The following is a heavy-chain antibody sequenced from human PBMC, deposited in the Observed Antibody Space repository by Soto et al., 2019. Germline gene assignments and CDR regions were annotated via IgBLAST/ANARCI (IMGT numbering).Heavy chain of an antibody. CDR2: IYYTGST. Sequence: NPSETLSLTCSVSGGSISSYYWSWIRQPPGKGLEWIGYIYYTGSTNYNPSLKSRVTISVDTSKNQFSLKLSSVTAADTAVYYCARAAPSGVLYNWFDPWGQGTLVTVSS. V-gene: IGHV4-59*08. J-gene: IGHJ5*02. D-gene: IGHD2-8*02. CDR1: GGSISSYY. CDR3: ARAAPSGVLYNWFDP.